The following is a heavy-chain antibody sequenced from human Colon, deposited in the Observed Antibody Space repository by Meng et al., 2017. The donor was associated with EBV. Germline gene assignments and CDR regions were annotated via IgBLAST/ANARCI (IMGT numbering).Heavy chain of an antibody. CDR1: GGSITERNS. Sequence: PLQESGTGLLQPWGTLSLTCAVSGGSITERNSWSWVRGPPGKGLEWIGEIYQYGGTNYNPSLKSRVTISVDKSKNQISLKLTSVTAADTAVYYCARWAFIDSYGFDHWGQGTLVTVSS. V-gene: IGHV4-4*02. D-gene: IGHD5-18*01. J-gene: IGHJ4*02. CDR2: IYQYGGT. CDR3: ARWAFIDSYGFDH.